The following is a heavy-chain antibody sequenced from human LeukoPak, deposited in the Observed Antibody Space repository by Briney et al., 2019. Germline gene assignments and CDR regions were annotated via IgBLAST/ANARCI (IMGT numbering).Heavy chain of an antibody. J-gene: IGHJ4*02. CDR2: IYYTGST. CDR1: GGSISSYY. V-gene: IGHV4-59*01. D-gene: IGHD3-10*01. Sequence: SETLSLTCTVSGGSISSYYWGWIRQPPGKGLEWIGYIYYTGSTNCNPSLRSRVTISVDSSKTQFSLKVNSVTAADTAVYYCARGDYFGSGLGDWGQGTLVTVSS. CDR3: ARGDYFGSGLGD.